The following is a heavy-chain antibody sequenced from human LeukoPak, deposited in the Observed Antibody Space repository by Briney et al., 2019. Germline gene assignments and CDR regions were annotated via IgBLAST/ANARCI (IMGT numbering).Heavy chain of an antibody. Sequence: PSETLSLTCTVSGGSISSYYWSWIRQPPRKGLEWIGYIYYSGSTNYNPSLKSRVTISVDTSKNQFSLKLSSVTAADTAVYYCARFVVVPAASFDYWGQGTLVTVSS. CDR2: IYYSGST. CDR1: GGSISSYY. D-gene: IGHD2-2*01. V-gene: IGHV4-59*01. J-gene: IGHJ4*02. CDR3: ARFVVVPAASFDY.